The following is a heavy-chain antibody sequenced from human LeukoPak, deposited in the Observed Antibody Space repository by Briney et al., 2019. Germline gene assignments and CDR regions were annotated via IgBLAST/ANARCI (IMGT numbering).Heavy chain of an antibody. Sequence: GGSLRLSCAASGFTFSSYAMSWVRQAPGKGLERVSAISGSGGSTYYADSVKGRFTISRDNSKNTLYLQMNSLRAEDTAVYYCANYYYDSSGYYYVAHYYYYGMDVWGQGTTVTVSS. CDR3: ANYYYDSSGYYYVAHYYYYGMDV. D-gene: IGHD3-22*01. CDR2: ISGSGGST. V-gene: IGHV3-23*01. J-gene: IGHJ6*02. CDR1: GFTFSSYA.